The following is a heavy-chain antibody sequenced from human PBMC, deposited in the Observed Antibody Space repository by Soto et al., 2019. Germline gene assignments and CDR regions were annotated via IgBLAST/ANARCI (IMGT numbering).Heavy chain of an antibody. J-gene: IGHJ4*02. V-gene: IGHV1-18*01. CDR1: GYTFTSYG. CDR2: ISPYNGKT. Sequence: QVQLVQSGTEVKRPGASVKVSCKASGYTFTSYGISWVRQAPGQGLEWMGWISPYNGKTNYAQKVQGRVTMTTDTSTSTAYMELRSLTSDHTAVYYCARVNPERHDRSGLPIFSYWGQGTLVTVSS. D-gene: IGHD3-22*01. CDR3: ARVNPERHDRSGLPIFSY.